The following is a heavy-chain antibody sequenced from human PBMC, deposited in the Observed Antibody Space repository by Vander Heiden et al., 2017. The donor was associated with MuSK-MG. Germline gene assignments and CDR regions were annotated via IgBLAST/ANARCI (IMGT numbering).Heavy chain of an antibody. CDR1: GFTFSSYS. J-gene: IGHJ4*02. Sequence: EVQLVESGGGLVQPGGSLGLSCAASGFTFSSYSMNWVRQAPGKGLEWVSYISSSSRTIYYADSVKGRFTISRDNAKNSLYLQMNSLRAEDTAVYDCARDHLQGGYWGQGTLVTVSS. D-gene: IGHD3-16*01. V-gene: IGHV3-48*01. CDR2: ISSSSRTI. CDR3: ARDHLQGGY.